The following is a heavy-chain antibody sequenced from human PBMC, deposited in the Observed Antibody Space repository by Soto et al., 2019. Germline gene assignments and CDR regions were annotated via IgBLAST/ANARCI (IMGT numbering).Heavy chain of an antibody. J-gene: IGHJ4*02. CDR3: ERTEGYFDY. Sequence: PSQTLSLTCAISVDSLSSNSAACDWISQSPSRGVEWLGRTYYRSRWYNDYAVSVKSRITVNPDTCKNQFSLQLKSVTPEATAVYSCERTEGYFDYWGQGTLVTVSS. CDR2: TYYRSRWYN. V-gene: IGHV6-1*01. CDR1: VDSLSSNSAA.